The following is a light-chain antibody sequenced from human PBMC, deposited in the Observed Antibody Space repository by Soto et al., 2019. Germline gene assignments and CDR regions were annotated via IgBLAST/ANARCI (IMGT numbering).Light chain of an antibody. CDR2: TGS. Sequence: DIQMTQSPSSVSASVGDRVTITCRASQAIDSWLAWYQQKPGEAPKLLIFTGSLLHSGVPPRFSGSGSGTDFTLTISSLQPEDFAVYYCQQRNNWPPGNTFGQGTRLEIK. V-gene: IGKV1-12*01. CDR3: QQRNNWPPGNT. CDR1: QAIDSW. J-gene: IGKJ5*01.